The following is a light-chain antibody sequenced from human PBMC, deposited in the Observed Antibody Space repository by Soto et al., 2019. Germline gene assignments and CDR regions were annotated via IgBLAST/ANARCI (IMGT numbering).Light chain of an antibody. CDR1: PSVSSSC. CDR2: GAS. V-gene: IGKV3-20*01. CDR3: QQYDSSPWT. J-gene: IGKJ1*01. Sequence: EIVLTQSPGTLSLSPGERATLSCRASPSVSSSCLAWYQQKPGQAPSLLIYGASTRATGIPYRFSGSGSGTDFTLTISRLEPEDFAVYYCQQYDSSPWTFGQGTKVEIK.